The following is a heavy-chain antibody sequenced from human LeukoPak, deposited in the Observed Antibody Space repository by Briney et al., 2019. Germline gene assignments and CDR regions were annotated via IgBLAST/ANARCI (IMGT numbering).Heavy chain of an antibody. CDR2: ISSNGGST. CDR3: AREYYDSSGYYYFDY. D-gene: IGHD3-22*01. J-gene: IGHJ4*02. CDR1: GFTFSSYA. Sequence: PGGFLRLSCAASGFTFSSYAMHWVRQAPGKGLEYVSAISSNGGSTYYANSVKGRFTISRDNSKNTLYLQMGSLRAEDMAVYYCAREYYDSSGYYYFDYWGQGTLVTVSS. V-gene: IGHV3-64*01.